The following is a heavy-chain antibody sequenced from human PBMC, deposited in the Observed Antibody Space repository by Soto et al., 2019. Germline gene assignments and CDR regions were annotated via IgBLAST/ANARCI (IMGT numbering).Heavy chain of an antibody. CDR2: VHHSWGS. Sequence: SETLSLTCTVSGGSISSYYWSWFRQSPGKRMEWIGYVHHSWGSSYNPSLKSRVTISVDTSKNQFSLKLSSVTAADTAVYYCARRYGGNFDYWGQGTLVTVSS. D-gene: IGHD1-26*01. V-gene: IGHV4-59*01. CDR1: GGSISSYY. CDR3: ARRYGGNFDY. J-gene: IGHJ4*02.